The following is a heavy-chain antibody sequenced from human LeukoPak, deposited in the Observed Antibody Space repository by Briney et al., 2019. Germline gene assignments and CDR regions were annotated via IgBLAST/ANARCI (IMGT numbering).Heavy chain of an antibody. CDR3: AKSRSGGNYGDFDY. Sequence: GGSLRLSCAASGFTFDDYAMHWVRPAPGKGLEWVSGITWNSGSIDYADSVKGRFTISRDNAKNSLYLQMNSLRAEDTALYYCAKSRSGGNYGDFDYWGQGTLVTVSS. CDR2: ITWNSGSI. D-gene: IGHD1-7*01. J-gene: IGHJ4*02. V-gene: IGHV3-9*01. CDR1: GFTFDDYA.